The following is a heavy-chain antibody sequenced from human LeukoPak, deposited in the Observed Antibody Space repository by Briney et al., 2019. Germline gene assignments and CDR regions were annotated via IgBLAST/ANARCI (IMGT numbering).Heavy chain of an antibody. CDR3: ARGSSYGFSMGY. V-gene: IGHV1-18*01. D-gene: IGHD5-18*01. CDR2: ISTYNGDT. J-gene: IGHJ4*02. CDR1: GYTFTNYG. Sequence: AASVRVSCKTSGYTFTNYGLNWVRQAPGQGLEWMGWISTYNGDTNYAQKLQGRVTMTTDTSTTTAYMELRSLRSDDSAVYYCARGSSYGFSMGYWGQGTLVTVSS.